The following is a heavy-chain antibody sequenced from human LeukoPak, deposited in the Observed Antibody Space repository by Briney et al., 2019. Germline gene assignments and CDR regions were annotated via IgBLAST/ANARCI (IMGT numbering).Heavy chain of an antibody. CDR1: GFSVSSYD. J-gene: IGHJ4*02. D-gene: IGHD5-18*01. CDR2: ISGSGGST. Sequence: GGSLRLSCAASGFSVSSYDMSWVRQAPGKGLEWVSAISGSGGSTYYADSVKGRFTISRDNSKNTLYLQMNSLRAEDTAVYYCAKGGTAMVKHYFDYWGQGTLVTVSS. CDR3: AKGGTAMVKHYFDY. V-gene: IGHV3-23*01.